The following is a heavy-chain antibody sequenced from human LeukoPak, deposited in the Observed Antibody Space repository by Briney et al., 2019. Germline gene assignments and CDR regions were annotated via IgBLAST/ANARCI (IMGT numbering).Heavy chain of an antibody. D-gene: IGHD3-22*01. V-gene: IGHV4-4*07. CDR3: ARDYYDSSGHLWWFDP. Sequence: SETLSLTCTVSGGSISNYYCSWIRQPAGKGLERIGGIYTSGSTKYNPSLKSRVTMSVDSSKNQFSLKLTSVTAADTAVYYCARDYYDSSGHLWWFDPWGQGTLVTVSS. CDR1: GGSISNYY. CDR2: IYTSGST. J-gene: IGHJ5*02.